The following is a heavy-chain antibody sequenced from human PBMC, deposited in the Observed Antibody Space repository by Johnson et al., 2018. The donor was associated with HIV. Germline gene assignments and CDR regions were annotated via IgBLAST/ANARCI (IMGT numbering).Heavy chain of an antibody. J-gene: IGHJ3*02. CDR1: GFTVSSNY. CDR3: AKLRWAPRAFDI. D-gene: IGHD4-23*01. CDR2: IYTGGST. V-gene: IGHV3-66*02. Sequence: VQLLESGGGLVQPGGSLRLSCAASGFTVSSNYMSWVRQAPGKGLEWVSLIYTGGSTYYADSVKGRFTISRDNSKNTLFLQMNSLRAEDTAVYYCAKLRWAPRAFDIWGQGTMVTVSS.